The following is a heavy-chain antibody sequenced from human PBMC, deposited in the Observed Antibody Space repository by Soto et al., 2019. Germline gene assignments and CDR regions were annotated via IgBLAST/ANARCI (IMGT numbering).Heavy chain of an antibody. CDR2: ISYDGSNK. J-gene: IGHJ6*02. D-gene: IGHD3-9*01. CDR3: ARDPSITIIPTIMDV. V-gene: IGHV3-30-3*01. CDR1: GFTFSSYA. Sequence: QVQLVESGGGVVQPGRSLRLSCAASGFTFSSYAMHWVRQAPGKGLEWVAVISYDGSNKYHADSVKGRFTISRDNSKNTLYLQMNSLRAEDTAVYYCARDPSITIIPTIMDVWGQGTTVTVSS.